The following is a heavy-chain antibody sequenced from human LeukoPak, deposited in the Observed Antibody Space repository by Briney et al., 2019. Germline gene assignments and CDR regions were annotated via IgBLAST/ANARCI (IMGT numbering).Heavy chain of an antibody. J-gene: IGHJ3*02. Sequence: SETLSLTCSVSGGSITSGGYYWSWIRQPPGKGLEWIGYIYHSGSTYYNPSLKSRVTISVDRSKNQFSLKLSSVTAADTAVYYCARDRNSVVITTTPDAFDIWGQGTMVTVSS. V-gene: IGHV4-30-2*01. D-gene: IGHD2-15*01. CDR2: IYHSGST. CDR1: GGSITSGGYY. CDR3: ARDRNSVVITTTPDAFDI.